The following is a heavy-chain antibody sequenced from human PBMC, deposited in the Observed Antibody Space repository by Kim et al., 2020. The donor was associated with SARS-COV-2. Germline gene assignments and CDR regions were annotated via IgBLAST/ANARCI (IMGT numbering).Heavy chain of an antibody. V-gene: IGHV4-59*01. CDR1: GGSISSYY. J-gene: IGHJ4*02. Sequence: SETLSLTCTVSGGSISSYYWSWIRQPPGKGLEWIGYIYYSGSTNYNPSLKSQVTISVDTSKNQFSLKLSSVTAADTAVYYCASSLGSGSYPPDYWGQGTLVTVSS. CDR2: IYYSGST. CDR3: ASSLGSGSYPPDY. D-gene: IGHD3-10*01.